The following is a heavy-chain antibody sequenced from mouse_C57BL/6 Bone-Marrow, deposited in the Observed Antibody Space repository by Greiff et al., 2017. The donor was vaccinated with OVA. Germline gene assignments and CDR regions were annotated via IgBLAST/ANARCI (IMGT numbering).Heavy chain of an antibody. CDR3: ARWLLRSFDY. CDR1: GYTFTSYW. D-gene: IGHD1-1*01. CDR2: IAPSDSYT. J-gene: IGHJ2*01. Sequence: QVQLQQPGAELVRPGTSVKLSCKASGYTFTSYWMHWVKQRPGQGLEWIGVIAPSDSYTTYNHTFKGKATLTVDTSSSTAYMQLSSLTSEDSAGYYCARWLLRSFDYWGQGTTRTVSS. V-gene: IGHV1-59*01.